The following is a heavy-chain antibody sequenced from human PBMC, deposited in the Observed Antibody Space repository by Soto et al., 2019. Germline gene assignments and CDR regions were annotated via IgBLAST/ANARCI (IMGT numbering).Heavy chain of an antibody. CDR3: ARGYSSSWGDAFDI. D-gene: IGHD6-13*01. J-gene: IGHJ3*02. Sequence: SETLSLTCAVSGGSISSGGYSWSWIRQPPGKGLEWIGYIYHSGSTYYNPSLKSRVTISVDRSKNKFSLKLSSVTAADTAVYYCARGYSSSWGDAFDIWGQGTMVTVSS. CDR1: GGSISSGGYS. CDR2: IYHSGST. V-gene: IGHV4-30-2*01.